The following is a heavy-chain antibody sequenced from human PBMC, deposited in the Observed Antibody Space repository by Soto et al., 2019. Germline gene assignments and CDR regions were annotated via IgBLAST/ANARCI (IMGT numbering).Heavy chain of an antibody. J-gene: IGHJ6*02. CDR2: ISYDGSNK. V-gene: IGHV3-30*18. Sequence: QVQLVESGGGVVQPGRSLRLSCVASGFTFSTHGIHWVRQAPGKGLEWVAVISYDGSNKYYADSVKGRFTISRDNSKNTLYLQMNSLTTAETAVYFCAKGHDLARDQYYYGLDVWGQGNTVTVSS. CDR1: GFTFSTHG. D-gene: IGHD3-16*01. CDR3: AKGHDLARDQYYYGLDV.